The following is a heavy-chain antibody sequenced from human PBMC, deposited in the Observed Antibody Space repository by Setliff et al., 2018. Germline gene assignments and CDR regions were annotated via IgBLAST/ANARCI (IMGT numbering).Heavy chain of an antibody. CDR3: ARHTIAMSTIISYFDY. CDR2: IHTSGT. CDR1: GGSISSYY. Sequence: SETLSLTCRVSGGSISSYYWSWIRQPPGKGLEWIGNIHTSGTNYNPSLNSRVTISVDTSKNLISLKLSSVTAADTAVYYCARHTIAMSTIISYFDYWGQGTLVTVSS. D-gene: IGHD3-10*01. J-gene: IGHJ4*02. V-gene: IGHV4-59*08.